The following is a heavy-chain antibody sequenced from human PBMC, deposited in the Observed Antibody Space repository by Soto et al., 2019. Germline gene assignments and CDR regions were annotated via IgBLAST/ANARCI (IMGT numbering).Heavy chain of an antibody. D-gene: IGHD1-1*01. J-gene: IGHJ6*02. CDR2: IYYSGST. CDR3: ARQRGTHYFYYGMDV. CDR1: GGSISSYY. Sequence: QVQLQESGPGLVKPSETLSLTCTVSGGSISSYYWSWIRQPPGKGLEWIGYIYYSGSTNYNPSLKSRVTISVDTSKNQYSLKLSPVTAANTAVYYCARQRGTHYFYYGMDVWGQGTTVTVSS. V-gene: IGHV4-59*08.